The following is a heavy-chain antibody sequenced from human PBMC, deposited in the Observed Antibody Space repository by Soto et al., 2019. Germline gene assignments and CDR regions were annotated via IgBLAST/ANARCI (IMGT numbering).Heavy chain of an antibody. CDR2: IWSDGTNK. CDR3: ARAPLTIYDTSGYYDY. CDR1: GVAFSNYA. D-gene: IGHD3-22*01. J-gene: IGHJ4*02. Sequence: GGSLRLSCAASGVAFSNYAMHWVRQAPGKGLEWVAVIWSDGTNKYYADSVKGRFTISRDKSKNTLYLQMNSLRAEDTAVYYCARAPLTIYDTSGYYDYWGQGIQVTVSS. V-gene: IGHV3-33*01.